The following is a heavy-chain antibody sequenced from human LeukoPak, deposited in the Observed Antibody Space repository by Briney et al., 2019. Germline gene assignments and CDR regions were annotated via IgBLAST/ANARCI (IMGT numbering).Heavy chain of an antibody. CDR3: ARPTYYFDSSGYYYVGFFDY. CDR2: IYPGDSET. Sequence: GESLKISCKGSGYSFTSYWIGWVRQMPGKGLEWMGIIYPGDSETRYSPSFQGQVTISADKSISTAYLQWSSLKDSDTAMYSNARPTYYFDSSGYYYVGFFDYWGQGTLVTVSS. J-gene: IGHJ4*02. D-gene: IGHD3-22*01. CDR1: GYSFTSYW. V-gene: IGHV5-51*01.